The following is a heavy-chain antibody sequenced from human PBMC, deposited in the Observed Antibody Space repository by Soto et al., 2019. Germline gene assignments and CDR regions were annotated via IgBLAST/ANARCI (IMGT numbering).Heavy chain of an antibody. Sequence: SETLSLTCAVSGGSISSGGYSWSWIRQPPGKGLEWIGYIYHSGSTYYNPSLKSRVTISVDRSKNQFSLKLSSVTAADTAFYYCARLGGYYQSLDTWGQGTLVTVSS. CDR1: GGSISSGGYS. CDR2: IYHSGST. J-gene: IGHJ5*02. CDR3: ARLGGYYQSLDT. V-gene: IGHV4-30-2*01. D-gene: IGHD3-22*01.